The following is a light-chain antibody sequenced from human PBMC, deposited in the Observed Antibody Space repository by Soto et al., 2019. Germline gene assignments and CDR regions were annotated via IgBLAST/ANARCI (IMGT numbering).Light chain of an antibody. CDR3: QYYDSSLSGSV. CDR2: GNS. Sequence: QSVLTQPPSVSGAPGQRVTISCTGSSSNIGAGYDVHWYQQLPGTAPKLLIYGNSNRPSGVPDRFSGSKSGTSASLAITGRQAEDEADYYCQYYDSSLSGSVFGGGTKLTVL. CDR1: SSNIGAGYD. V-gene: IGLV1-40*01. J-gene: IGLJ3*02.